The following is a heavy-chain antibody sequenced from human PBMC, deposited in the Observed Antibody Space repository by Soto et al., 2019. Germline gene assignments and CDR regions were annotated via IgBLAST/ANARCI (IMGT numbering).Heavy chain of an antibody. CDR2: IDPRDSYV. J-gene: IGHJ5*02. D-gene: IGHD2-2*01. CDR1: GYTFNTFW. CDR3: ARLYCTTSTCDSWFDP. V-gene: IGHV5-10-1*01. Sequence: GESLKISCTGLGYTFNTFWISWVRQVPGKGLEWMGRIDPRDSYVNYSPSLQGHVTISADKSINTAYLQWGSLKASDTAMYYCARLYCTTSTCDSWFDPWGQGTLVTVSS.